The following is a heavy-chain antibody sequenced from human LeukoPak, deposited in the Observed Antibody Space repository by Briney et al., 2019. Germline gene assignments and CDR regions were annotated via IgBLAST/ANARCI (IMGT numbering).Heavy chain of an antibody. Sequence: PGGSLRLSCAASGFTFSNYAMSWVRQAPGKGLEWVSAVSGSGDSTYYADSVKGRFTISRDNSKNTLYLHMNSLRADDTAAYYCAKLGGGVEFWGQGTLVTVSS. CDR3: AKLGGGVEF. J-gene: IGHJ4*02. CDR1: GFTFSNYA. D-gene: IGHD3-16*01. V-gene: IGHV3-23*01. CDR2: VSGSGDST.